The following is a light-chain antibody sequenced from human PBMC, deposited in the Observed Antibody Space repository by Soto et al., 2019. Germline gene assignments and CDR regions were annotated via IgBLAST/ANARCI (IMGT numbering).Light chain of an antibody. J-gene: IGKJ1*01. V-gene: IGKV3-15*01. CDR1: KSLSFN. CDR3: QQYYRWPQT. CDR2: AAS. Sequence: EILMTQSPATLSVSPGERATLSCGAGKSLSFNLAWYQQKPGQAPRLLIYAASTRATGIPARFSGSGSGTDLTLTISSLHSEDFAVYYCQQYYRWPQTFGQGTKVDIK.